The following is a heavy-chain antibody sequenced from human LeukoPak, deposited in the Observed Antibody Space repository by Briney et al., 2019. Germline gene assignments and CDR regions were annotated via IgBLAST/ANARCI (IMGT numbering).Heavy chain of an antibody. D-gene: IGHD4-17*01. CDR1: GGSFSGYY. V-gene: IGHV4-34*01. CDR2: INHSGST. Sequence: SETLSLTCAVYGGSFSGYYWSWIRQPPGKGLEWIGEINHSGSTNYNPSLKSRVTISVDTSKNQFSLKLSSVTAADTAVYYCARGQTTVTTGYYYYYYYMDVWGKGTTVTVSS. J-gene: IGHJ6*03. CDR3: ARGQTTVTTGYYYYYYYMDV.